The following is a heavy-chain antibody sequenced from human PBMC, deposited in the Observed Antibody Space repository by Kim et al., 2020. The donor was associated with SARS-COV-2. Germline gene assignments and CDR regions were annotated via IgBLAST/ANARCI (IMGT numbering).Heavy chain of an antibody. Sequence: SETLSLTCTVSGDSVSSGSYYWSWIRQPPGKTLEWIGYIYFNRNTNYNPSLESRVTMSVDTSKNQFTLRLRSVTAADTAVYYCARDDYFYYGMDVWGQGT. J-gene: IGHJ6*02. CDR1: GDSVSSGSYY. CDR3: ARDDYFYYGMDV. V-gene: IGHV4-61*01. CDR2: IYFNRNT.